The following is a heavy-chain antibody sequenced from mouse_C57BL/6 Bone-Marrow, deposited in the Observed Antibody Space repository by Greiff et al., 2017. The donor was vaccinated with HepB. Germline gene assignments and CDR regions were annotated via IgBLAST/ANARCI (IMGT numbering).Heavy chain of an antibody. CDR1: GYTFTSYW. J-gene: IGHJ2*01. V-gene: IGHV1-50*01. Sequence: VQLQQPGAELVKPGASVKLSCKASGYTFTSYWMQWVKQRPGQGLEWIGEIEPCDSYTNYNEKFKGKATLTADTSSSTAYMQLSSLTSEDSAVYYCARQITTVVATDDWGQGTTLTVSS. CDR2: IEPCDSYT. CDR3: ARQITTVVATDD. D-gene: IGHD1-1*01.